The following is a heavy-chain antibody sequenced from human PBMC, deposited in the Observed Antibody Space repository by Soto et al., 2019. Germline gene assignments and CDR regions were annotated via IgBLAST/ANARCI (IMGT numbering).Heavy chain of an antibody. CDR3: ARHSNEYRKSLDY. CDR2: IHYIGSS. CDR1: GGSISGYY. Sequence: SETLSLTCTVSGGSISGYYWSWIRQPPGKGLEWIAYIHYIGSSNSNPSLKSRVTISVDTSRNQFSLKLTSVTAADTAVYYCARHSNEYRKSLDYWGQGTLVTVSS. V-gene: IGHV4-59*08. J-gene: IGHJ4*02. D-gene: IGHD1-1*01.